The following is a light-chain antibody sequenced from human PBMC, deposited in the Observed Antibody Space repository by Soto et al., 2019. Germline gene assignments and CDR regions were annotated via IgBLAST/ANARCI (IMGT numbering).Light chain of an antibody. J-gene: IGKJ5*01. CDR2: GVS. CDR3: QQYANSPIT. V-gene: IGKV3-20*01. CDR1: QPVSSNF. Sequence: ELVLTQSPGTLTLSPGESATLSCRASQPVSSNFLAWYQQKPGQAPRLLIYGVSSRASGIPDRFFGSGSGTDFTLTINRLEPEDFAVYYCQQYANSPITFGQGTLLEIK.